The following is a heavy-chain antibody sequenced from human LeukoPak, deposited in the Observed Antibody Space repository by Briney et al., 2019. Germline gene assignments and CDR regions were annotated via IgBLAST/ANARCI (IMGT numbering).Heavy chain of an antibody. CDR2: ISGSGGST. V-gene: IGHV3-23*01. D-gene: IGHD2-2*01. CDR1: GLTFISYA. Sequence: GGSLRLSCTASGLTFISYAMSWVRQAPGKGLEWVSGISGSGGSTYYADSVKGRFTISRDNSKNTLYLQMSTLRAEDTAVYYCATLGYCSSTSCYGYYYGMDVWGQGTTVTVSS. CDR3: ATLGYCSSTSCYGYYYGMDV. J-gene: IGHJ6*02.